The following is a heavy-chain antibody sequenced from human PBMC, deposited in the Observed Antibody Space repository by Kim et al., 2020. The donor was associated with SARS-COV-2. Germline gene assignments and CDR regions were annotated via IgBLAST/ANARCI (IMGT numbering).Heavy chain of an antibody. J-gene: IGHJ4*02. V-gene: IGHV3-48*03. D-gene: IGHD4-17*01. Sequence: YDADSVRGLFSIYRDNAKNSLYLQMSSLRGEDTAVYYCAKTTIPSGYSENWGRGPLVTVSS. CDR3: AKTTIPSGYSEN.